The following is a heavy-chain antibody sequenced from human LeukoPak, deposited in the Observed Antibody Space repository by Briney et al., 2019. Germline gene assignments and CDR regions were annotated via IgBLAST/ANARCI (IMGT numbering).Heavy chain of an antibody. CDR1: GFTFSSYA. Sequence: PGGSLRLSCAASGFTFSSYAMSWVRQAPGKGLEWVAVISHDGSNKFYVDSVKGRFTISRDNSQNTLYLQMNRLRGEDTAVYYCARGGYYAMDVWGQGTTVTVSS. J-gene: IGHJ6*02. CDR3: ARGGYYAMDV. CDR2: ISHDGSNK. V-gene: IGHV3-30*03.